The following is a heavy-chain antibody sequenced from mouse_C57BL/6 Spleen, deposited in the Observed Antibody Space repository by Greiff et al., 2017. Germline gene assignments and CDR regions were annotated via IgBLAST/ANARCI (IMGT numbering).Heavy chain of an antibody. CDR2: IDPETGGT. D-gene: IGHD1-1*01. CDR3: TRNYGSFYAMDY. V-gene: IGHV1-15*01. Sequence: QVTLKVSGAELVRPGASVTLSCKASGYTFTDYEMHWVKQTPVHGLEWIGAIDPETGGTAYNQKFKGKAILTADKSSSTAYMELRSLTSEDSAVYYCTRNYGSFYAMDYWGQGTSVTVSS. J-gene: IGHJ4*01. CDR1: GYTFTDYE.